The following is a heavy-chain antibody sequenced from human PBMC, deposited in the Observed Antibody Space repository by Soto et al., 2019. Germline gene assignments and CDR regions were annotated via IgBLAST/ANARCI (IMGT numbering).Heavy chain of an antibody. CDR1: GFTFSSYA. D-gene: IGHD3-10*01. J-gene: IGHJ4*02. CDR2: ISGSGGST. Sequence: HPGGSLRLSCAASGFTFSSYAMSWVRQAPGKGLEWVSAISGSGGSTYYADSVKGRSTISRDNSKNTLYLQMNSLRAEDTAVYYCAKGLWFGELFPFDYWGQGTLVTVSS. V-gene: IGHV3-23*01. CDR3: AKGLWFGELFPFDY.